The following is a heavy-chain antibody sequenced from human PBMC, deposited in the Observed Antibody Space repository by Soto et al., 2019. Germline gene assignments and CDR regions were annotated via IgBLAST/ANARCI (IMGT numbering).Heavy chain of an antibody. CDR3: ASRKYIWKYEGNYYDY. Sequence: SETLSLTCAVYGGSFSGYYWSWIRQPPGKGLEWIGEINHSGSTNYNPSLKSRVTVSIDTSKNQFSLKLSSVTAADTAVYYCASRKYIWKYEGNYYDYWVQGNLVTVSS. CDR2: INHSGST. CDR1: GGSFSGYY. V-gene: IGHV4-34*01. D-gene: IGHD1-7*01. J-gene: IGHJ4*02.